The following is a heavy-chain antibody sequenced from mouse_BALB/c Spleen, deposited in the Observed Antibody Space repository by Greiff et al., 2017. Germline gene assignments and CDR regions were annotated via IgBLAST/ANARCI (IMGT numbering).Heavy chain of an antibody. D-gene: IGHD1-1*01. CDR3: ARDFYYGSSYAMDY. CDR2: IRNKANGYTT. CDR1: GFTFTDYY. V-gene: IGHV7-3*02. J-gene: IGHJ4*01. Sequence: EVKVVESGGGLVQPGGSLRLSCATSGFTFTDYYMSWVRQPPGKALEWLGFIRNKANGYTTEYSASVKGRFTISRDNSQSILYLQMNTLRAEDSATYYCARDFYYGSSYAMDYWGQGTSVTVSS.